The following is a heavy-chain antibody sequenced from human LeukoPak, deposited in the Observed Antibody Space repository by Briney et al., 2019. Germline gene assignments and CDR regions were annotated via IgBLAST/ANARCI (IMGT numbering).Heavy chain of an antibody. CDR1: GFTFSSYA. V-gene: IGHV3-23*01. CDR3: AKDHLGYYYYYGMDV. J-gene: IGHJ6*02. D-gene: IGHD3-16*01. CDR2: ISGSGGST. Sequence: GGSLRLSCAASGFTFSSYAMSWVRQAPGKGLEWVSAISGSGGSTYYADSVKGRFTISRDNSKNTLYLQMNSLRAEDTAVYYCAKDHLGYYYYYGMDVWGQGTTVTVSS.